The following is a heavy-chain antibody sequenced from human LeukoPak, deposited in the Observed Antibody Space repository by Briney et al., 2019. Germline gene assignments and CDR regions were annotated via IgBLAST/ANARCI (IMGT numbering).Heavy chain of an antibody. J-gene: IGHJ4*02. CDR2: IYHSGST. Sequence: SGTLSLTCAVSGGSISSSNWWSWVRQPPGKGLEWIGEIYHSGSTNYNPSLKSRVTISVDKSKNQFSLKLSSVTAADTAVYYCARVRFLAAAGIYYFDYWGQGTLVTVSS. V-gene: IGHV4-4*02. CDR3: ARVRFLAAAGIYYFDY. D-gene: IGHD6-13*01. CDR1: GGSISSSNW.